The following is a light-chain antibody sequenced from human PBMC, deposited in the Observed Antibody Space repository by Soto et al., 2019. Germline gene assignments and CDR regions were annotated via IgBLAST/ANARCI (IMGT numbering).Light chain of an antibody. CDR3: QQTYSIPWT. CDR1: QTVSSF. V-gene: IGKV1-39*01. CDR2: SAS. Sequence: DIQMTQSPPSLSASVGDRVTITCRASQTVSSFLNWYQQKSGQAPKLLIYSASTLQSGIPSRFSGSASGTDFTLTISSVQPEDFATYYCQQTYSIPWTFGQGTQVEIK. J-gene: IGKJ1*01.